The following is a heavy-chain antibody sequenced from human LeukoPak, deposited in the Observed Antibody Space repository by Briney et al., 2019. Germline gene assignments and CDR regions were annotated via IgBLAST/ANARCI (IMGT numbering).Heavy chain of an antibody. D-gene: IGHD1-26*01. J-gene: IGHJ4*02. CDR3: ARGKSRSYYYY. CDR1: GGSISNYF. CDR2: IFTSGST. V-gene: IGHV4-4*07. Sequence: SETLSLTCTVSGGSISNYFWNWIRQPAGRGLEWIGRIFTSGSTNYNPSLNSRVTMSVDTSKNQFSLKLSSVTAADTAVYYCARGKSRSYYYYWGQGTLVTVSS.